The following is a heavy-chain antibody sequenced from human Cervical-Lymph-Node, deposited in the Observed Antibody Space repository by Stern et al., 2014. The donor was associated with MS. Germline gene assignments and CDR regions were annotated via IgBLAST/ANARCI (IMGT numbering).Heavy chain of an antibody. CDR3: ARERSIHYPAFDP. CDR1: GGTFKTSA. V-gene: IGHV1-69*01. Sequence: VQLVESGAEVKKPGSSVRVSCKASGGTFKTSAFNWLRQAPGPGLELRGDIVPMFAKPNYAQKFQGRLTVTEDESTNTVYMELNFLTSEDTAVYYCARERSIHYPAFDPWGQGTLVTVSS. CDR2: IVPMFAKP. J-gene: IGHJ5*02. D-gene: IGHD3-10*01.